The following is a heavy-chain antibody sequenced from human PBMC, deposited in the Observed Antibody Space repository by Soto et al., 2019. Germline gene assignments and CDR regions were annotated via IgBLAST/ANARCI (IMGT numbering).Heavy chain of an antibody. V-gene: IGHV4-34*01. CDR3: ARNIVVVVAATPIYYYGMDV. Sequence: SETLSLTCAVYGGSFSGYYWSWIRQPPGKGLEWIGEINHSGSTNYNPSLKSRVTISVDTSKNQFSLKLSSVTAADTAVYYCARNIVVVVAATPIYYYGMDVWGQGTTVTVSS. D-gene: IGHD2-15*01. CDR2: INHSGST. J-gene: IGHJ6*02. CDR1: GGSFSGYY.